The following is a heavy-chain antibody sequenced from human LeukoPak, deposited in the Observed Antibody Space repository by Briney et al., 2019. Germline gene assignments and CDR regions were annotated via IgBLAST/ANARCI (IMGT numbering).Heavy chain of an antibody. D-gene: IGHD3-10*01. CDR3: ARVDGSGSRNGMDV. V-gene: IGHV3-13*01. J-gene: IGHJ6*02. Sequence: GGSLRLSCAASGFTFSSYDMHWVRQATGKGLECVSAIGTAGDTYYPGSVKGRFTISRENAKNSLYLQMNSLRAGDTAVYYCARVDGSGSRNGMDVWGQGTTVTVSS. CDR2: IGTAGDT. CDR1: GFTFSSYD.